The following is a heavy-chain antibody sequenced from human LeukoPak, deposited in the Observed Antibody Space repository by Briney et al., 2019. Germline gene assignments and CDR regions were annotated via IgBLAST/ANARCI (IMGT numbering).Heavy chain of an antibody. D-gene: IGHD2-2*02. CDR1: GYTFTSYG. CDR2: ISAYNGNT. V-gene: IGHV1-18*01. CDR3: AREACSSTSCYSYYYMDV. J-gene: IGHJ6*03. Sequence: GASVKVSCKASGYTFTSYGISWVRQAPGQGLEWMGWISAYNGNTNYAQKLQGRVTMTTDTSTSTAYMELRSLRSDDTAVYYCAREACSSTSCYSYYYMDVWGKGTTVTVSS.